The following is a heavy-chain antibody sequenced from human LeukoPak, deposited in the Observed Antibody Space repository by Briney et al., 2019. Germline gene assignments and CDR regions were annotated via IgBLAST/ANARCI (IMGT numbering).Heavy chain of an antibody. CDR1: GFTFTTYA. Sequence: GGSLRLSCAASGFTFTTYAMSWVRQAPGKGLEWVSGISGGAGSTNYADSVKGRLTISRDNSKNTLYLQMISLRAEDTAVYYCAKDEQWLARDAAFDMWGQGTMVTVSS. CDR2: ISGGAGST. J-gene: IGHJ3*02. V-gene: IGHV3-23*01. D-gene: IGHD6-19*01. CDR3: AKDEQWLARDAAFDM.